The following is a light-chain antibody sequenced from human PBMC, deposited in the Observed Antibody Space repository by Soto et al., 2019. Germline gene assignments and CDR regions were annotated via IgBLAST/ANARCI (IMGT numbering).Light chain of an antibody. V-gene: IGKV3-20*01. J-gene: IGKJ2*01. Sequence: EIALTQSPGTLSLSPGEGATLSCRASQSVTSNYLAWYQQKPGQAPRLLIFGASSRASGIPDRFSGSGSGTDFTLTISRLEPEDFAVYYCQQYTNGPPYTFGQGTKLEMK. CDR3: QQYTNGPPYT. CDR1: QSVTSNY. CDR2: GAS.